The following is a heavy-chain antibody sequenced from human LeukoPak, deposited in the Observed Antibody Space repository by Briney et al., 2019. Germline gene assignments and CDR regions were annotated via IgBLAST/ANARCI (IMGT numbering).Heavy chain of an antibody. CDR3: ARNLWRTTVGVQYYYYYGMDV. V-gene: IGHV1-46*01. CDR1: GYSFTSYY. CDR2: INLGGGST. D-gene: IGHD1/OR15-1a*01. J-gene: IGHJ6*02. Sequence: ASVKVSCKASGYSFTSYYINWVRQAPGQGLEWMGIINLGGGSTTYAQKFQGRVTMTRDTSTSTVYMELSSLRSEDTAVYFCARNLWRTTVGVQYYYYYGMDVWGQGTTVTVSS.